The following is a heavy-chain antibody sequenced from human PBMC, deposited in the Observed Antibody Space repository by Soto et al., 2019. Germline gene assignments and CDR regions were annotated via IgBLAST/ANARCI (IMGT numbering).Heavy chain of an antibody. Sequence: SETLSLTCAVYGGSFSGYYWSWIRQPPGKGLGWIGEINHSGSTNYNPSLKSRVTISVDTSKNQFSLKLSSVTAADTAVYYCARATHGYGSGSYRFDIWGQGTMVTVS. CDR2: INHSGST. J-gene: IGHJ3*02. CDR3: ARATHGYGSGSYRFDI. D-gene: IGHD3-10*01. V-gene: IGHV4-34*01. CDR1: GGSFSGYY.